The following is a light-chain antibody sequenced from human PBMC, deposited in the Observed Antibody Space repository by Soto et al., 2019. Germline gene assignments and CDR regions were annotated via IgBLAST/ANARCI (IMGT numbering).Light chain of an antibody. CDR3: QQLNTLPFA. CDR1: QGISSW. J-gene: IGKJ5*01. CDR2: EAS. V-gene: IGKV1-12*01. Sequence: DIQMTQSPSSVSASVGDRVTVTCRASQGISSWLAWYQKKPGKAPKLMIYEASTLQRGVPSRFSGSGSGTEFTLTISGLLPEDFATYHCQQLNTLPFAFGQGTRLEI.